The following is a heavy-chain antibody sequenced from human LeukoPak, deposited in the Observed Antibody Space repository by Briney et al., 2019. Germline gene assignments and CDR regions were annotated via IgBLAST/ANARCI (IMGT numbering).Heavy chain of an antibody. Sequence: ASVKVSCKASGYTFTSDYIQWVRQAPGQGLEWMGIINPSGSSTTYAQKFQGRVTMTRDMSTSTVYMELSSLSFEDTAVYYCAANLDYYDSSGYNPTYDIWGQGTMVTVSS. V-gene: IGHV1-46*01. CDR1: GYTFTSDY. D-gene: IGHD3-22*01. CDR3: AANLDYYDSSGYNPTYDI. J-gene: IGHJ3*02. CDR2: INPSGSST.